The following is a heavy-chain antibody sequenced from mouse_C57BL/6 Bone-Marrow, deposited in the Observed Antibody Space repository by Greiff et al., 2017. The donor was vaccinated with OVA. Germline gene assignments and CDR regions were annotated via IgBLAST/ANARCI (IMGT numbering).Heavy chain of an antibody. CDR3: ARQDYGYEMDY. V-gene: IGHV5-6*01. Sequence: EVKLMESGGDLVKPGGSLKLSCAASGFTFSSYGMSWVRQTPDKRLEWVATISSGGSYTYYPDSVKGRFTISRDNAKNTLYLQMSSLKSEDTAMYYYARQDYGYEMDYWGQGTSVTVSS. CDR1: GFTFSSYG. J-gene: IGHJ4*01. D-gene: IGHD2-2*01. CDR2: ISSGGSYT.